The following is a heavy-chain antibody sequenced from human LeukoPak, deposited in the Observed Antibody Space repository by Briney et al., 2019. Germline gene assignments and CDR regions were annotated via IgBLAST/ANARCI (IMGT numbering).Heavy chain of an antibody. CDR2: ISGSSSYI. Sequence: GESLRLSCAASGFTFSSYSMSWVRQAPGKGLEWVSSISGSSSYIYYADSLKGRFTISRHNAKNSLYLQMNSLRAEDTAVYYCARDQGRYCSGGSCSLFDYWGQGTLVTVSS. CDR3: ARDQGRYCSGGSCSLFDY. CDR1: GFTFSSYS. V-gene: IGHV3-21*01. J-gene: IGHJ4*02. D-gene: IGHD2-15*01.